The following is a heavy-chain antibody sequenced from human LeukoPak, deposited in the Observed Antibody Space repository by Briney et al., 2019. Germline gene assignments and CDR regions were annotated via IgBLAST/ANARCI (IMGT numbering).Heavy chain of an antibody. CDR3: AREGLYCSGGSCYLLGYFDY. J-gene: IGHJ4*02. D-gene: IGHD2-15*01. Sequence: SVKVSCKASGGTFSSYAIDWVRQAPGQGLEWMGGIIPIFGTANYAQKFQGRVTITADESTSTAYMELSSLRSEDTAVYYCAREGLYCSGGSCYLLGYFDYWGQGTLVTVSS. CDR2: IIPIFGTA. V-gene: IGHV1-69*01. CDR1: GGTFSSYA.